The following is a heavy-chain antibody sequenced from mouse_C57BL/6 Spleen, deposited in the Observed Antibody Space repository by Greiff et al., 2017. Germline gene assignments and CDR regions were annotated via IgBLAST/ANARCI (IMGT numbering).Heavy chain of an antibody. Sequence: EVQLQQSGAELVRPGASVKLSCTASGFNIKDDYMHWVKQRPEQGLEWIGWIDPENGDTEYASKFQGKATITADTSSNTAYLQLSSLTSEDTAVYYCTTRRDYDLFDYWGQGTTLTVSS. CDR3: TTRRDYDLFDY. V-gene: IGHV14-4*01. D-gene: IGHD2-4*01. J-gene: IGHJ2*01. CDR2: IDPENGDT. CDR1: GFNIKDDY.